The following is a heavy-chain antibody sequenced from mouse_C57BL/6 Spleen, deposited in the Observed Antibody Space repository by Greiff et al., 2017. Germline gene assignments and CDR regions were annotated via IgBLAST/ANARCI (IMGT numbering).Heavy chain of an antibody. CDR1: GYTFTSYW. Sequence: QVQLQQPGAELVKPGASVKLSCKASGYTFTSYWMHWVKQRPGQGLEWIGMIHPNSGSTNYNEKFKSKATLTVDKSSSTAYMQRSSLTSEDSAVYYCARLLRDAMDYWGQGTSVTVSS. J-gene: IGHJ4*01. CDR2: IHPNSGST. CDR3: ARLLRDAMDY. V-gene: IGHV1-64*01. D-gene: IGHD1-1*01.